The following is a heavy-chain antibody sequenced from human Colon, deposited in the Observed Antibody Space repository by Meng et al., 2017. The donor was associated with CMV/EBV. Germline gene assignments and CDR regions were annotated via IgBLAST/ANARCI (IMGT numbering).Heavy chain of an antibody. D-gene: IGHD3-10*01. CDR3: VGHQGGPRDGVRLV. Sequence: GGSLRLSCAAPEFIFNYYGMHWLRQAPGKGLEWLSFIDIDGTQRHNADIVWGRFIVSKDKSKNMVFLEMNSLRVGDTAVYYCVGHQGGPRDGVRLVWGQGTQVTVSS. CDR1: EFIFNYYG. V-gene: IGHV3-30*02. J-gene: IGHJ4*02. CDR2: IDIDGTQR.